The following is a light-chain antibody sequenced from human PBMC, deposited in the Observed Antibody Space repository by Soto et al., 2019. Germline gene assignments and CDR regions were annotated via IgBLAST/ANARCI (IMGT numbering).Light chain of an antibody. CDR2: DAS. Sequence: IVMTQSPATLSVSPGERATLSCRASRGISSNLAWYQQKPGQAPRLLIYDASTRATGVPARFSGSGSGTEFILTISSLQSKDFAIYYCQQYNNWLLTFGGGTKVDIK. V-gene: IGKV3-15*01. CDR1: RGISSN. J-gene: IGKJ4*01. CDR3: QQYNNWLLT.